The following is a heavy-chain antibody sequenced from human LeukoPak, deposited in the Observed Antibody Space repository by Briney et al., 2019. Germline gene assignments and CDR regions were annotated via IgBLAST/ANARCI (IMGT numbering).Heavy chain of an antibody. CDR1: GGSFSVYY. Sequence: SETLSLTCAVYGGSFSVYYWSWIRHPPGKGLEWIGEINHSGSTNYNPSLKSRVTISVDTSKNQFSLKLTSVTAADTAVYYCARGQVVPAVRTFDPWGQGTLVTVSS. J-gene: IGHJ5*02. D-gene: IGHD2-2*01. V-gene: IGHV4-34*01. CDR3: ARGQVVPAVRTFDP. CDR2: INHSGST.